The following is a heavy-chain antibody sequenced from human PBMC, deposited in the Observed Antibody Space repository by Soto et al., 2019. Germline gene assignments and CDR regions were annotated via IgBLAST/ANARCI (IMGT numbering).Heavy chain of an antibody. CDR1: GFTFSSYG. D-gene: IGHD3-10*01. J-gene: IGHJ6*02. CDR3: AREGGGPRGHYYYYGMDV. Sequence: QVQLVESGGGVVQPGRSLRLSCAASGFTFSSYGMHWVRQAPGKGLEWVAVIWYDGSNKYYADSVKGRFTISRDNSKNTLYLQMNSLRAEDTAVYYCAREGGGPRGHYYYYGMDVWGQGTTVTVSS. V-gene: IGHV3-33*01. CDR2: IWYDGSNK.